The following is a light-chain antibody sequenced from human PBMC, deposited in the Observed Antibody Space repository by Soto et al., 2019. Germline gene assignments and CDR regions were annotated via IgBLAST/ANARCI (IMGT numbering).Light chain of an antibody. V-gene: IGKV3-11*01. CDR2: DAS. CDR3: QQRNNWPPIT. CDR1: QSVWTY. Sequence: EIVLTQSPGTLSLSPGERATLSCRASQSVWTYLAWYQQKRGQATRLLMYDASNRATGVPARFSGSGSGTDFTLTISSLEPEDFAVYYCQQRNNWPPITFGQGTRLEIK. J-gene: IGKJ5*01.